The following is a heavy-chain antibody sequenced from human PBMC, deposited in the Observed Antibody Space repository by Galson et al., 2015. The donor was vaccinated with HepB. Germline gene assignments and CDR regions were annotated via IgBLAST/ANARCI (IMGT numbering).Heavy chain of an antibody. CDR1: GGTFSSYT. D-gene: IGHD2-15*01. CDR3: ASSGMGYCSGGSCYGRSRGDY. J-gene: IGHJ4*02. Sequence: SVKVSCKASGGTFSSYTISWVRQAPGQGLEWMGRIIPILGIANYAQKFQGRVTITADKSTSTAYMELSSLRSEDTAVYYCASSGMGYCSGGSCYGRSRGDYWGQGTLVTVSS. V-gene: IGHV1-69*02. CDR2: IIPILGIA.